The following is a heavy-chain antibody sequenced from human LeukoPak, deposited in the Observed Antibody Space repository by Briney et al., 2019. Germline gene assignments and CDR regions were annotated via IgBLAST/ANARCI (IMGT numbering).Heavy chain of an antibody. D-gene: IGHD3-22*01. J-gene: IGHJ4*02. CDR3: ARSYDSSGYYRYFDY. Sequence: GGPLRLSCAASGFTFSSYGMHWVRQAPGKGLEWVAVIWYDGSNKYYADSVKGRFTISRDNSKNTLYLQMNSLRAEDTAVYYCARSYDSSGYYRYFDYWGQGTLVTVSS. CDR1: GFTFSSYG. V-gene: IGHV3-33*01. CDR2: IWYDGSNK.